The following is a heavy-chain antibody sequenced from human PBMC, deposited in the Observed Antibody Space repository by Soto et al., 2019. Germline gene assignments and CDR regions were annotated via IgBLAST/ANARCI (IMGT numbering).Heavy chain of an antibody. CDR1: GFTFSSKA. CDR2: ISYDGSNK. V-gene: IGHV3-30-3*01. D-gene: IGHD1-26*01. CDR3: TREGHSGSYLNDAFDV. J-gene: IGHJ3*01. Sequence: GGSLRLSCAASGFTFSSKAMHWVRQAPGKGLEWVAVISYDGSNKYYADSVKGRFTISRDNSKNTLYLQMNSLRVEDTSVYYCTREGHSGSYLNDAFDVWGQGTMVTVSS.